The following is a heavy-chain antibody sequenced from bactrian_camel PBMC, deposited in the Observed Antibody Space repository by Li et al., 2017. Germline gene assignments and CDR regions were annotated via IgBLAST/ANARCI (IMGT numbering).Heavy chain of an antibody. CDR2: IYFAGTAP. CDR1: GFAFDNTV. D-gene: IGHD5*01. V-gene: IGHV3S1*01. CDR3: AAKRGGWLSLDGRTYNV. J-gene: IGHJ4*01. Sequence: HVQLVESGGGLAQPGMSLRLSCVASGFAFDNTVMAWIRQAPGKEREGVAAIYFAGTAPMYADSVKGRFTISRDNAKNTMYLQMNSLKPEDTAMYYCAAKRGGWLSLDGRTYNVWGQGTQVTVS.